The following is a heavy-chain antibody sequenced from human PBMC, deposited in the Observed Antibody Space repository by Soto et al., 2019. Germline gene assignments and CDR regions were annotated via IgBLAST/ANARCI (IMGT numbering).Heavy chain of an antibody. Sequence: GGSLRLSCAASGFTFSSYSMNWVRQAPGKGLEWVSYISSSSSTIYYADSVKGRFTISRDNAKNSLYLQMNSLRDEDTAVYYCARDRGRFGVVSPSDRNYYYGMDVWGQGTTVTVSS. CDR1: GFTFSSYS. D-gene: IGHD3-3*01. V-gene: IGHV3-48*02. J-gene: IGHJ6*02. CDR3: ARDRGRFGVVSPSDRNYYYGMDV. CDR2: ISSSSSTI.